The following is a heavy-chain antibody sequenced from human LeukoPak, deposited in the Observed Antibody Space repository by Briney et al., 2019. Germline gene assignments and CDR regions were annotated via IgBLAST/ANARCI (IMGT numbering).Heavy chain of an antibody. Sequence: SSETLSLTCTVSGGSISSGSHYWGWIRPPAGKGLEWIGRIYTSGSTNYSPSLKSRVPISVDTSKNQFSLKLSSVTAADTAVYYCARDHSSSSFYYYYMDVWGKGTTVTVSS. CDR1: GGSISSGSHY. J-gene: IGHJ6*03. V-gene: IGHV4-61*02. CDR3: ARDHSSSSFYYYYMDV. CDR2: IYTSGST. D-gene: IGHD6-6*01.